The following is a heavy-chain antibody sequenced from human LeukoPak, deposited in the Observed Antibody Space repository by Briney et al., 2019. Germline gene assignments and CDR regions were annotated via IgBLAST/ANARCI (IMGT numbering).Heavy chain of an antibody. D-gene: IGHD6-13*01. CDR2: INPNSGGT. CDR3: ARANSAAGIDDY. J-gene: IGHJ4*02. CDR1: GYTFTSYY. Sequence: GASVKVSCKASGYTFTSYYMHWVRQAPGQGLEWMGWINPNSGGTNYAQKFQGWVTMTRDTSISTAYMELSRLRSDDTAVYYCARANSAAGIDDYWGQGTLVTVSS. V-gene: IGHV1-2*04.